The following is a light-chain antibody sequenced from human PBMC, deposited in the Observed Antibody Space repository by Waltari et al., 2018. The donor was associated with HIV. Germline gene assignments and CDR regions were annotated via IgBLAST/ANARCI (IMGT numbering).Light chain of an antibody. Sequence: QSVLTQPPSASGAPGQGATLSFTGSPYISRAGHKLYWYQPLPGTAPKLLIDDNSNRPSGVPGRFSGSKSGTSASLAITGLQAEDEADYYCQSYDSSLSVVVFGGGTKLTVL. CDR1: PYISRAGHK. J-gene: IGLJ2*01. V-gene: IGLV1-40*01. CDR2: DNS. CDR3: QSYDSSLSVVV.